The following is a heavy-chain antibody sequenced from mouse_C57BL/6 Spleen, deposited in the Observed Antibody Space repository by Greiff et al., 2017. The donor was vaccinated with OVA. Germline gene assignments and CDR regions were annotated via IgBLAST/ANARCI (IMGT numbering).Heavy chain of an antibody. CDR3: ARSIYGNYLDY. J-gene: IGHJ2*01. CDR2: IDPSDSYT. D-gene: IGHD2-1*01. V-gene: IGHV1-69*01. CDR1: GYTFTSYW. Sequence: VQLQQPGAELVMPGASVKLSCKASGYTFTSYWMHWVKQRPGQGLEWIGEIDPSDSYTNYNQKFKGKSTLTVDKSSSTAYMQLSSLTSEDSAVYYCARSIYGNYLDYWGQGTTLTVSS.